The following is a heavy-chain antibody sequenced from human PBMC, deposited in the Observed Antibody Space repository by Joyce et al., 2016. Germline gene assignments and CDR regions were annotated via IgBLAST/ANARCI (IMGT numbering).Heavy chain of an antibody. CDR1: GFTFSNFV. Sequence: QVQLVESGGGVVQPGRSLRLSCAVSGFTFSNFVMHWVRQAQGKGLEGVAIISNEGSVKNYADSVKGRFTISRDNSKNTLYLQMNSLRSEDTAVFFCARAASKSKIAPVGSWGQGTLVTVSS. D-gene: IGHD6-13*01. J-gene: IGHJ5*02. CDR2: ISNEGSVK. V-gene: IGHV3-30-3*01. CDR3: ARAASKSKIAPVGS.